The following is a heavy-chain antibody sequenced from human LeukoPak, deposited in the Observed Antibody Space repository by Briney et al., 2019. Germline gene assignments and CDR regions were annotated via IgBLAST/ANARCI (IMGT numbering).Heavy chain of an antibody. J-gene: IGHJ5*02. D-gene: IGHD5-12*01. V-gene: IGHV3-23*01. Sequence: GGTLRLSCAASGFTFSSYGMSWVRQAPGKGLEWVSGISGSGGTYYADSVKGRFTISRDNSKNTLYLQMNSLRAEDTAVYYCARDGGGYRFYNWFDPWGQGTLVTVSS. CDR2: ISGSGGT. CDR1: GFTFSSYG. CDR3: ARDGGGYRFYNWFDP.